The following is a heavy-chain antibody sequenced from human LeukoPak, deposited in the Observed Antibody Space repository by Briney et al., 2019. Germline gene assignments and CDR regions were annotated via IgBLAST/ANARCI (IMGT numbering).Heavy chain of an antibody. CDR1: GFTFSNYA. D-gene: IGHD3-22*01. CDR3: AKSSYYDSSGFYREYYFDY. J-gene: IGHJ4*02. CDR2: ISNSGGST. V-gene: IGHV3-23*01. Sequence: QAGGSLRLSCAASGFTFSNYALSWVRQAPGKGLEWVSSISNSGGSTYYADPVKGRFTISRDNSKNTLYLQMNSLRAEDTAVYYCAKSSYYDSSGFYREYYFDYWGQGTLVTVSS.